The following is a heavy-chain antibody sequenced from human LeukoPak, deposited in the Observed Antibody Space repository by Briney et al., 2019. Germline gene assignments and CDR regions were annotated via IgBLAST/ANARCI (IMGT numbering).Heavy chain of an antibody. V-gene: IGHV4-59*01. CDR2: IYYSGST. J-gene: IGHJ6*03. CDR1: GGSISSYY. D-gene: IGHD3-3*01. CDR3: ARGNAIFGVGGWYYYYYMDV. Sequence: MTSETLSLTCTVSGGSISSYYWSWIRQPPGKGLEWIGYIYYSGSTNYNPSLKSRVTISVDTSKNQFSLKLSSVTAADTAVYYCARGNAIFGVGGWYYYYYMDVWGKGTTVTVSS.